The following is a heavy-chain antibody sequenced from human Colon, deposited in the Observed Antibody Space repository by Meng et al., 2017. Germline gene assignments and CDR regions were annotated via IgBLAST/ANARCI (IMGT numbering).Heavy chain of an antibody. D-gene: IGHD5-12*01. Sequence: SETLSLTCAVYGGSFSGYYWSWIRQPPGKGLEWIGEINHSGSTNYNPSLKSRVTRSVDTSKNQFSLKLSSVPAAQTAVYYCARVVGYSGYDLRYYYYGMDVWGQGTTVTGSS. CDR2: INHSGST. J-gene: IGHJ6*01. CDR3: ARVVGYSGYDLRYYYYGMDV. CDR1: GGSFSGYY. V-gene: IGHV4-34*01.